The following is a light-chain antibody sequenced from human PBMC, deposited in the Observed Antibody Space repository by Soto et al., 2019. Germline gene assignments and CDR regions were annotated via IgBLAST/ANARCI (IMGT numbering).Light chain of an antibody. Sequence: DIQMTQSPSSLSASVGDRVTITCRASQGIDTYLAWYQQKPGQVPKLLIYAASTLPSGVPSRFSGSGSGTDFTLTISSLQPEDFATYFCQKYTRAPFTFGPGTKVDIK. J-gene: IGKJ3*01. CDR1: QGIDTY. V-gene: IGKV1-27*01. CDR2: AAS. CDR3: QKYTRAPFT.